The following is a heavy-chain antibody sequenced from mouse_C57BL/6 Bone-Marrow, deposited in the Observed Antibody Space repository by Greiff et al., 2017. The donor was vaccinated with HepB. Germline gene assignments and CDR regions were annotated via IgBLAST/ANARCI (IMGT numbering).Heavy chain of an antibody. V-gene: IGHV5-6*01. Sequence: EVQVVESGGDLVKPGGSLKLSCAASGFTFSSYGMSWVRQTPDKRLEWVATISSGGSYTYYPDSVKGRFTISRDNAKNTLYLQMSSLKSEDTAMYYCASGLLSYFDVWGTGTTVTVSS. CDR3: ASGLLSYFDV. CDR1: GFTFSSYG. J-gene: IGHJ1*03. D-gene: IGHD1-1*02. CDR2: ISSGGSYT.